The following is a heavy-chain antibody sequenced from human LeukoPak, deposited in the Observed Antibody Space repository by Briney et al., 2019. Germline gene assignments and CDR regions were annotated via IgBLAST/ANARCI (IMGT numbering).Heavy chain of an antibody. CDR3: AKTRPLDSSSWSHGDY. Sequence: GASVKVSCKASGGTFISYAISWVRQAPGKGLEWVSAISGSGDSTYYGDSVKGRFTISRDNSKNTLYLQMNSLRAEDTAVYYCAKTRPLDSSSWSHGDYWGQGTLVTVSS. CDR2: ISGSGDST. V-gene: IGHV3-23*01. D-gene: IGHD6-13*01. J-gene: IGHJ4*02. CDR1: GGTFISYA.